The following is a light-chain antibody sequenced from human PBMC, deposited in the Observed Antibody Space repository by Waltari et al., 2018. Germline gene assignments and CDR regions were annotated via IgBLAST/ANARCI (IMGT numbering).Light chain of an antibody. Sequence: SYVLNQPPSVSVAPGETARITCGGNNIESKSVHWYRQRPGQAPVLVISYDSDRPSGIPERFSGSNSGNTATLTISRVEAGDEADYYCQVWDANTDPGVFGTGTEVTVL. CDR1: NIESKS. V-gene: IGLV3-21*01. CDR3: QVWDANTDPGV. CDR2: YDS. J-gene: IGLJ1*01.